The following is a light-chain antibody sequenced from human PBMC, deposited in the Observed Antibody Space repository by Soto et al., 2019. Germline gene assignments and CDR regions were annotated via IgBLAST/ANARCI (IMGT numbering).Light chain of an antibody. J-gene: IGLJ1*01. CDR1: SSDIGGYHY. Sequence: QSALTQPRSVSGSPGQSVTISCTGTSSDIGGYHYVSWYQQHPGKAPQLMIYDVNKRPSGVPDRFSGSKSGNTASLTISGLQVDDEADYYCCSYSATDTFVFGTGTKVTVL. CDR3: CSYSATDTFV. V-gene: IGLV2-11*01. CDR2: DVN.